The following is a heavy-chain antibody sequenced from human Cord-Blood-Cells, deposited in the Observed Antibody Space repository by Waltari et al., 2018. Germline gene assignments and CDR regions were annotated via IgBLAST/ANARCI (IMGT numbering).Heavy chain of an antibody. J-gene: IGHJ5*02. CDR3: ARGPAARPSYNWFDP. CDR2: FDPEDGET. V-gene: IGHV1-24*01. D-gene: IGHD6-6*01. Sequence: QVKLVQSGAEVKKPGASVKVSCKVSGYTLTELSIHWLREAPGKGLEWMGGFDPEDGETIYAQKFQGRVTMTEDTSTDTAYMELSSLRSEDTAVYYCARGPAARPSYNWFDPWGQGTLVTVSS. CDR1: GYTLTELS.